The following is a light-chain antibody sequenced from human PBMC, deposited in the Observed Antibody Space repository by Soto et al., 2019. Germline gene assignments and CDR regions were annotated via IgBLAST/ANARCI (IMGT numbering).Light chain of an antibody. CDR1: QSVRGF. CDR2: DVS. CDR3: QERSDWYS. Sequence: EIVLTQSPVTLSLSPGERATLSCRASQSVRGFLAWYQQKPGQPPRLLIYDVSKRATGIPARFSGDGSGTDFTLTISSLEPEDFAVYYCQERSDWYSFGQGTKLEI. V-gene: IGKV3-11*01. J-gene: IGKJ2*01.